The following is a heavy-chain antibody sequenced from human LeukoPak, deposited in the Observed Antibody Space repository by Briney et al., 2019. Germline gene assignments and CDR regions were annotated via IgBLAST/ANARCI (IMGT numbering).Heavy chain of an antibody. CDR3: ARVFGYSYGYYFDY. V-gene: IGHV4-38-2*01. CDR2: IYHSGST. Sequence: SETLSLTCAVSGYSISGGCYWGWIRQPPGKGLEWIGSIYHSGSTYYNPSLKSRVTISVDTSKNQFSLKLSSVTAADTAVYYCARVFGYSYGYYFDYWGQGTLVTVSS. J-gene: IGHJ4*02. D-gene: IGHD5-18*01. CDR1: GYSISGGCY.